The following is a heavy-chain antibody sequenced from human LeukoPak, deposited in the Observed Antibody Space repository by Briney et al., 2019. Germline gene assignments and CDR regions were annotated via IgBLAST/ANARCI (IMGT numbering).Heavy chain of an antibody. D-gene: IGHD5/OR15-5a*01. CDR2: IKTDGRTT. V-gene: IGHV3-74*01. CDR3: VRVPSTYWYFDL. Sequence: PGGSLRLSCAASGMTFSNHWMHWVRQAPGKGLVWVSLIKTDGRTTIYADSVKGRFTISRDNGKSTLYLQMNSLRAEDTAVYYCVRVPSTYWYFDLWGRGTLVTVSS. CDR1: GMTFSNHW. J-gene: IGHJ2*01.